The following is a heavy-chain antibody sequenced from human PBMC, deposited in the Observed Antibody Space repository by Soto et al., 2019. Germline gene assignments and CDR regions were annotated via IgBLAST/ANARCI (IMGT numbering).Heavy chain of an antibody. CDR1: GGSISGSY. J-gene: IGHJ4*02. Sequence: SETLSLTCSVSGGSISGSYWSWIRQSPGMGLEWLGYVYYTGSTNYSPSLRSRVSISVDTSKNEFSLRLSSVTAADTAVYFCARSVAVPGAHIDYWGQGTQVTVSS. CDR2: VYYTGST. CDR3: ARSVAVPGAHIDY. D-gene: IGHD6-19*01. V-gene: IGHV4-59*01.